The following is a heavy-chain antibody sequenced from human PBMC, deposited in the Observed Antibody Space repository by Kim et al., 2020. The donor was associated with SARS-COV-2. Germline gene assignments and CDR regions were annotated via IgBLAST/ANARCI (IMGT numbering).Heavy chain of an antibody. CDR2: TYYRSKWFY. CDR1: GDSVSSNSAT. V-gene: IGHV6-1*01. D-gene: IGHD1-7*01. J-gene: IGHJ5*02. Sequence: SQTLSLTCAISGDSVSSNSATWNWIRQSPSRGLEWLGRTYYRSKWFYDYGVSVKSRITIKPDTSKNQFSLQLSSVTPDDSDVYYCARRTPAGTARGFDPWGQGTLVTVSS. CDR3: ARRTPAGTARGFDP.